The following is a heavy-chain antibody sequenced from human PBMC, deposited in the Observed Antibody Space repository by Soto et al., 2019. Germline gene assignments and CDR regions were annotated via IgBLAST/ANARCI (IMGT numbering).Heavy chain of an antibody. CDR2: INAGNGNT. CDR3: AREAPYLGSGIYGDGMDV. D-gene: IGHD3-10*01. J-gene: IGHJ6*02. V-gene: IGHV1-3*01. CDR1: GYTFTTYA. Sequence: QVQLVQSGAEVKKPGASVKVSCKASGYTFTTYAIHWVRQAPGQRLEWMGWINAGNGNTKFSQKFQGRVPLTMDTTARKAYMELSRLRSEDTAVYYCAREAPYLGSGIYGDGMDVWGQGTTVTVSS.